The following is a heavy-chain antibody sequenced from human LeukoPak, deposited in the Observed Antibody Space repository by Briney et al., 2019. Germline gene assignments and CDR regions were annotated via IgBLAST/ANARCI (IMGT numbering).Heavy chain of an antibody. V-gene: IGHV4-39*01. D-gene: IGHD2-15*01. CDR2: IYYSGST. J-gene: IGHJ4*02. Sequence: SETLSLTCTVSGGSISSSSYYWGWIRQPPGKGLEWIGSIYYSGSTYYNPSLKSRVTISVDTSKNQFSLKLSSVTAADTAVYYCARGAKGCSGGSCYSAGGDLDYWGQGTLVTVSS. CDR3: ARGAKGCSGGSCYSAGGDLDY. CDR1: GGSISSSSYY.